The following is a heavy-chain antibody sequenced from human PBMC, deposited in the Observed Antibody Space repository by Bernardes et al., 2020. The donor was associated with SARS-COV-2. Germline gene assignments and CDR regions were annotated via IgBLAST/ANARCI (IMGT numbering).Heavy chain of an antibody. V-gene: IGHV3-48*03. CDR1: GFTFSSYE. D-gene: IGHD2-2*01. J-gene: IGHJ3*02. CDR2: ISSSGSTI. CDR3: AREQQMVVPAANAFDI. Sequence: GGSLRLSCAASGFTFSSYEMNWVRQAPGKGLEWVSYISSSGSTIYYADSVKGRFTISRDNAKNSLYLQMNSLRAEDTAVYYCAREQQMVVPAANAFDIWGQGTMVTVSS.